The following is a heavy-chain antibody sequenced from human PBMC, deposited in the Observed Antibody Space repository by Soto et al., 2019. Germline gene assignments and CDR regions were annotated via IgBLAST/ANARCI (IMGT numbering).Heavy chain of an antibody. Sequence: ASVKVSCKASGYTFTSYGIIWVRQAPGQGLEWMGWISAYNGNTNYTQKLQGRVTMTTDTSTSTAYMELRSLRSVDTAVYYCASEIAGSGWFDPWGQGTLVTVSS. CDR1: GYTFTSYG. J-gene: IGHJ5*02. CDR2: ISAYNGNT. V-gene: IGHV1-18*01. D-gene: IGHD2-15*01. CDR3: ASEIAGSGWFDP.